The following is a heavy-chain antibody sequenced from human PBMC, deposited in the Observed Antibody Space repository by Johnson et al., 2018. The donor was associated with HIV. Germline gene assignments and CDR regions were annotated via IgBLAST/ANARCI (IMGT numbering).Heavy chain of an antibody. D-gene: IGHD5-24*01. Sequence: VQLVESGGGVVQPGGSLRLSCAASGFTFSSYGMHWIRQTPGKGLEWVSYISSSGTTVYYADSVKGRFSISRDNAKHSLYLQMNSLRAEDTAVYYCAKELRLHRAFDIWGQGTMVTVSS. J-gene: IGHJ3*02. CDR1: GFTFSSYG. CDR3: AKELRLHRAFDI. CDR2: ISSSGTTV. V-gene: IGHV3-48*04.